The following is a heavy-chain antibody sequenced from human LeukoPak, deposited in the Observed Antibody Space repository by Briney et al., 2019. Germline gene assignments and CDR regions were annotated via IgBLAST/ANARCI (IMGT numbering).Heavy chain of an antibody. V-gene: IGHV4-59*08. CDR1: ADSISTYY. J-gene: IGHJ4*02. CDR2: IYYSGST. Sequence: SETLSHTCTVSADSISTYYWSWIRQPPGKGLEWIGYIYYSGSTNYNPSLKSRVTKSVDTSKNQFSMNLSSVTAADTAVYYCARFARSGWYYFDHWGQGTLVTVSS. D-gene: IGHD6-19*01. CDR3: ARFARSGWYYFDH.